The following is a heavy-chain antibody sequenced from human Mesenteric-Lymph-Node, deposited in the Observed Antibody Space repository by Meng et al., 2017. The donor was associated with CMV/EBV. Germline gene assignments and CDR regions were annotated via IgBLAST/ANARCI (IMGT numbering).Heavy chain of an antibody. CDR3: AKDLGRYYDILTGYWY. CDR2: IRYDGSNK. J-gene: IGHJ4*02. CDR1: GFTFSIYG. D-gene: IGHD3-9*01. Sequence: GESLKISCAASGFTFSIYGMHWVRQAPGKGLEWVAFIRYDGSNKYYADSVKGRFTISRDNSKNTLYLQMNSLRAEDTAVYYCAKDLGRYYDILTGYWYWGQGTLVTVSS. V-gene: IGHV3-30*02.